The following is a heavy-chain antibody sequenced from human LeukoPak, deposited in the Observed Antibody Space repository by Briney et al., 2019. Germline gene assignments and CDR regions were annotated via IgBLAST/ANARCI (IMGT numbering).Heavy chain of an antibody. D-gene: IGHD3-3*01. V-gene: IGHV1-69*05. Sequence: GASVNVSCKASGGTFSIYAISWVRQAPGQGREWVGGDIPIFGTANCAQKFQGRVTITTDESTSTEYMELSSLRSEDTAVYYCARAGTIFGVLWLGYWGQGTMVTVSS. CDR2: DIPIFGTA. J-gene: IGHJ4*02. CDR1: GGTFSIYA. CDR3: ARAGTIFGVLWLGY.